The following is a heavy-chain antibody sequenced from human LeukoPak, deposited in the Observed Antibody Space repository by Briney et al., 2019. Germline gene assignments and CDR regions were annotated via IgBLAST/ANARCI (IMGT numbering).Heavy chain of an antibody. CDR2: ISSSSSYI. V-gene: IGHV3-21*04. CDR3: AKDKGHSSSWYPTEYYFDY. D-gene: IGHD6-13*01. Sequence: GGSLRLSCAASGFTFSSYSMNWVRQAPGKGLEWVSSISSSSSYIYYADSVKSRFTISRDNAKNSLYLQMNSLRAEDTALYYCAKDKGHSSSWYPTEYYFDYWGQGTLVTVSS. CDR1: GFTFSSYS. J-gene: IGHJ4*02.